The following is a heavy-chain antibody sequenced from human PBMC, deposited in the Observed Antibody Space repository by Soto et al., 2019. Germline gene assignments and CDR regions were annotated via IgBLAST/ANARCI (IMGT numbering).Heavy chain of an antibody. CDR1: GGSISSGDYY. Sequence: SETLSLTCTVSGGSISSGDYYWSWIRQPPGKGLEWIGYIYYSGSTYYNPSLKSRVTISVDTSKNQFSLKLSSVTAADTAVYYCARDGAVTGTTSDYFDYWGQGTRVTVS. V-gene: IGHV4-30-4*01. D-gene: IGHD1-20*01. CDR3: ARDGAVTGTTSDYFDY. CDR2: IYYSGST. J-gene: IGHJ4*02.